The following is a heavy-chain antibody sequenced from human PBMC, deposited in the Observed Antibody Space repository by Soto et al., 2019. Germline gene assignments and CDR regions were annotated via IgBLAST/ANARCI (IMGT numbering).Heavy chain of an antibody. CDR3: ARDYGYCSGGSCYRWPIDY. CDR1: GFTFSDYY. CDR2: ISSSGSTI. D-gene: IGHD2-15*01. J-gene: IGHJ4*02. V-gene: IGHV3-11*01. Sequence: GGSLRLSCAASGFTFSDYYMSWIRQAPGKGLEWVSYISSSGSTIYYADSVKGRFTISRDNAKNSLYLQMNSLRAEDTAVYYCARDYGYCSGGSCYRWPIDYWGQGTLVTVSS.